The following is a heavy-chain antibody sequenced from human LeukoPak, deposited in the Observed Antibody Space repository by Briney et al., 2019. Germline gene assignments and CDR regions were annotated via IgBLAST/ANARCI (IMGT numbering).Heavy chain of an antibody. J-gene: IGHJ4*02. D-gene: IGHD6-13*01. Sequence: PSETLSLTCTVSGGSISSSSYYWGWIRQPPGKGLEWIGSIYYSGSTYYNPSLKSRVTISVDTSKNQFSLQLNSVTAADTAVYYCARSLGSWLPFEYWGQGTLVTVSS. CDR2: IYYSGST. V-gene: IGHV4-39*01. CDR3: ARSLGSWLPFEY. CDR1: GGSISSSSYY.